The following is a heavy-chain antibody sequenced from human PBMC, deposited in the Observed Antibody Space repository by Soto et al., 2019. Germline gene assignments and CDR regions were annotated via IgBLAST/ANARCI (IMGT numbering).Heavy chain of an antibody. D-gene: IGHD1-26*01. J-gene: IGHJ4*02. V-gene: IGHV3-33*01. Sequence: GGSLRLSCAASGFTFSSYGMHWVRQAPGKGLEWVAVIWYDGSNKYYADSVKGRFTISRDNSKNTLYLQMNSLRAEDTAVYYCARIKTRSGSYYSDYWGQGTLVTVSS. CDR2: IWYDGSNK. CDR1: GFTFSSYG. CDR3: ARIKTRSGSYYSDY.